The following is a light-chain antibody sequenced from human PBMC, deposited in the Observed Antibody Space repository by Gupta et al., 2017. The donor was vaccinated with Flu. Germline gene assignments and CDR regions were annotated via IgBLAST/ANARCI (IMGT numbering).Light chain of an antibody. Sequence: DIVMTQPPYSLAVSLGERATINCKSSQSVLYTSNNKNYLAWYQQKPGQPPKLLIYWASTRESGVPDRFSGSGSGTDFTLTISSLQAEDVAVYYCQQYYSPGPTFGGGTKVEIK. CDR2: WAS. V-gene: IGKV4-1*01. CDR3: QQYYSPGPT. J-gene: IGKJ4*01. CDR1: QSVLYTSNNKNY.